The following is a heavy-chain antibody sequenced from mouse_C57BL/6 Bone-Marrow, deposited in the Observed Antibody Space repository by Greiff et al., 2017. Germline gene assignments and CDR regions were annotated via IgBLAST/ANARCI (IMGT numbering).Heavy chain of an antibody. Sequence: QVQLQQPGAELVKPGASVKLSCKASGYTFTSYWMQWVKQRPGQGLEWIGEIAPSDSYTNYNQKFKGKATLTVKTSSSTADMQLSSMTTEDSADYYCARWDDYDEGDWGKGTTRTVSA. CDR1: GYTFTSYW. V-gene: IGHV1-50*01. CDR3: ARWDDYDEGD. D-gene: IGHD2-4*01. J-gene: IGHJ2*01. CDR2: IAPSDSYT.